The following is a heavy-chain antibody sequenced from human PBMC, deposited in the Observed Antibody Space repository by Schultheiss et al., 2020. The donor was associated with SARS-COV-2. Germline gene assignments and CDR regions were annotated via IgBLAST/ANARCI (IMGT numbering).Heavy chain of an antibody. J-gene: IGHJ3*02. CDR2: ISGSGGST. V-gene: IGHV3-23*01. CDR1: GVTFSSYA. D-gene: IGHD3-16*01. CDR3: AKDLEENRGLIDAFDI. Sequence: GGSLRLSCVVSGVTFSSYAMSWVRQAPGKGLEWVSAISGSGGSTYYADSVKGRFTISRDNSKNTLYLQMNSLRAEDTAVYYCAKDLEENRGLIDAFDIWGQGTMVTVSS.